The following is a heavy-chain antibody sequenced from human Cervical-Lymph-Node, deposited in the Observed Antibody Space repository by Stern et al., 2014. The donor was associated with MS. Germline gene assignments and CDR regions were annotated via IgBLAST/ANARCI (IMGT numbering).Heavy chain of an antibody. CDR1: GYTFTDSA. Sequence: QVQLVQSGADVKKPGASVMVSCQASGYTFTDSAVHWVRQAPGQRLEWIGWINIGNGKIVASQKFQGRVTITMDTSASMAYMDLSSLRSADTALYYCARGSVSHYAPFDHWGQGTLVTVSS. J-gene: IGHJ4*02. D-gene: IGHD1-26*01. V-gene: IGHV1-3*04. CDR2: INIGNGKI. CDR3: ARGSVSHYAPFDH.